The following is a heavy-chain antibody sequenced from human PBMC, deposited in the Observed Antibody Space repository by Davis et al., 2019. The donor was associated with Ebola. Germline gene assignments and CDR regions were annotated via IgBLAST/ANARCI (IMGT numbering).Heavy chain of an antibody. CDR3: ARVRGTIFGVIITDYYFDY. CDR1: GFNFDTFG. J-gene: IGHJ4*02. D-gene: IGHD3-3*01. V-gene: IGHV3-20*04. Sequence: GESLKISCAASGFNFDTFGMSWLPQVPGKGLKWVSLIHWNGGNTGYADSVKGRFTISRDNAKNSLYLQMNSLRAEDTAVYYCARVRGTIFGVIITDYYFDYWGQGTLVTVSS. CDR2: IHWNGGNT.